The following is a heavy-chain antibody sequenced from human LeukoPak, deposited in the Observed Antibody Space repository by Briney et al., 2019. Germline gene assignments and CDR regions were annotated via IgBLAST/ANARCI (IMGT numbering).Heavy chain of an antibody. V-gene: IGHV3-9*01. J-gene: IGHJ4*02. CDR1: GFTIDDYA. CDR3: AARSGGYDY. CDR2: ISWNSGSI. Sequence: PGRSPRLSCAASGFTIDDYAMYWVRQAPGKGLEWVSGISWNSGSIGYEDSVKGRFTISRDNAKNSLYLQMNSLRGEDTALYYCAARSGGYDYWGQGTLVTVSS. D-gene: IGHD5-12*01.